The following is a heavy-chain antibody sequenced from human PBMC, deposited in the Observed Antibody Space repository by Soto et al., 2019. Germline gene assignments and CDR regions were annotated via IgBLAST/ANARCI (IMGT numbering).Heavy chain of an antibody. CDR2: IYYSGST. CDR3: ARLGWNYRNYYYYYMDV. Sequence: SETLSLTCTVSGGSISSYYWSWIRQPPGKGLEWIGYIYYSGSTNYNPSLKSRVTISVDTSKNQFSLKLSSVTAADTAVYYCARLGWNYRNYYYYYMDVWGKGTTVTVSS. V-gene: IGHV4-59*08. CDR1: GGSISSYY. D-gene: IGHD1-7*01. J-gene: IGHJ6*03.